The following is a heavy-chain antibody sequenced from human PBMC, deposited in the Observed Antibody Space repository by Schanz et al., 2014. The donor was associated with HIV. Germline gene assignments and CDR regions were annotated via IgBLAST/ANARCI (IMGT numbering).Heavy chain of an antibody. V-gene: IGHV1-8*02. J-gene: IGHJ4*02. CDR1: GYTFSSND. Sequence: QVQLVQSGAGVKKPGASVRVSCKASGYTFSSNDINWVRQASGQGLEWVGWMNPRSGNTGYAQKFQGRVTLTRNTSLTTAYMELSSLTSDDTAVYYCTRGARDCSKGVCGGTYFDYWGQGTLVTVSS. CDR2: MNPRSGNT. CDR3: TRGARDCSKGVCGGTYFDY. D-gene: IGHD2-8*01.